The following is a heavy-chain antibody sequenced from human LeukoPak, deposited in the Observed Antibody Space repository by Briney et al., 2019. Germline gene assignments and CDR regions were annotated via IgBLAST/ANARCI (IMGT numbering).Heavy chain of an antibody. J-gene: IGHJ6*03. CDR1: GYTFTGYY. V-gene: IGHV1-2*02. D-gene: IGHD1-26*01. CDR3: AFSSYYLQGNYYYMDV. CDR2: INPNSGGT. Sequence: ASVKVSCKASGYTFTGYYMHWVRQAPGQGLEWMGWINPNSGGTNYAQKFQGRVTMTGDTSISTAYMELSRLRSDDTAVYYCAFSSYYLQGNYYYMDVWGKGTTVTVSS.